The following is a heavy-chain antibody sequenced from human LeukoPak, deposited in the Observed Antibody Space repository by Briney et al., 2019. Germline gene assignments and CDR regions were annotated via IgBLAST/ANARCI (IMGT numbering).Heavy chain of an antibody. CDR1: GFTFSRYW. Sequence: GGSLRLSCTASGFTFSRYWMSWVRQAPGKGLEWVANVNQDGGEKYYVDSVKGRFTISRDNAKNSLYLQMNSLRAEDTAVYYCARDSDDYGSGTYSYFDNWGQGTLVTVSS. CDR2: VNQDGGEK. CDR3: ARDSDDYGSGTYSYFDN. D-gene: IGHD3-10*01. V-gene: IGHV3-7*01. J-gene: IGHJ4*02.